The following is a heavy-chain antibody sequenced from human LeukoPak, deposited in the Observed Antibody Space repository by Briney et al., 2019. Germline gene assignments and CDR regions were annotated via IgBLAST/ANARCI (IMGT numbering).Heavy chain of an antibody. CDR1: GYSISTGYY. Sequence: PSETLSLTCTVSGYSISTGYYWGWIRQSPGKGLEWIGSIYHSGNTYYNPSLKSRVTISVDTSKNQFSLKLSSVTAADTAVYYCARAYDYRGYFFYYYMDVWGKGTTVTVSS. CDR2: IYHSGNT. D-gene: IGHD4/OR15-4a*01. V-gene: IGHV4-38-2*02. J-gene: IGHJ6*03. CDR3: ARAYDYRGYFFYYYMDV.